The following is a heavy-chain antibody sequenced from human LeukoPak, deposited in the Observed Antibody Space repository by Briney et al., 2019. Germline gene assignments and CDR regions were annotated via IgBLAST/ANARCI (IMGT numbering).Heavy chain of an antibody. Sequence: ASVKVSCKASGYTFTGYYMHWVRQAPGQGFEWMGWINPNSGGTNYAQKFQGRVTMTRDTSISTAYMELSRLRSDDTAVYYCARPAKNRSGGSCYYFNYWGQGTLVTVSS. V-gene: IGHV1-2*02. D-gene: IGHD2-15*01. CDR2: INPNSGGT. CDR3: ARPAKNRSGGSCYYFNY. J-gene: IGHJ4*02. CDR1: GYTFTGYY.